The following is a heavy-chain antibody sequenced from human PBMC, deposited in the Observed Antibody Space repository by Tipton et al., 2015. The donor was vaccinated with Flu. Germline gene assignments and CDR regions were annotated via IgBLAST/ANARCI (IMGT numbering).Heavy chain of an antibody. D-gene: IGHD2-2*01. V-gene: IGHV1-2*02. CDR2: INPNSGGT. Sequence: QVQLVQSGAEVKKPGASVKVSCKASGYTFTGYYMHWVRQAPGQGLEWMGWINPNSGGTNYAQKFQGRVTMTRDTSISTAYMELRSLRSDDTAVYYCARVKIVPAARYYFDYWGQGTLVTVSS. CDR3: ARVKIVPAARYYFDY. CDR1: GYTFTGYY. J-gene: IGHJ4*02.